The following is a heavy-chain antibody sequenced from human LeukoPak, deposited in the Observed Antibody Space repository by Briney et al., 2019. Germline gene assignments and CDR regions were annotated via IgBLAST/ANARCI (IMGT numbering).Heavy chain of an antibody. D-gene: IGHD3-22*01. CDR1: GFTFSSYE. CDR3: ARDRHKYNYDSGGYPPY. Sequence: PGGSLRLSCAASGFTFSSYEMNWVRQAPGKGLEWVSYISSSGSTIYYADSVKGRFTISRDNAKNSLYLQMNTLRAGDTAVYYCARDRHKYNYDSGGYPPYWGQGTLVTVSS. CDR2: ISSSGSTI. V-gene: IGHV3-48*03. J-gene: IGHJ4*02.